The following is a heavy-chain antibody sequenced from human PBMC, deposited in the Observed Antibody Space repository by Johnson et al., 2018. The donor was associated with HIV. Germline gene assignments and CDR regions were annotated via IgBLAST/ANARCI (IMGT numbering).Heavy chain of an antibody. J-gene: IGHJ3*01. CDR3: ARDRDYGSGAFDV. CDR1: QFTFSNYA. V-gene: IGHV3-23*04. D-gene: IGHD3-10*01. Sequence: VQLVESGGGVVQPGRSLRLSCAASQFTFSNYAMGWVRQAPRKGLEWVSVISGSGGSTYYADSVKGRFTISRDNSKNTVYLQMNSLRAEDTAVYYCARDRDYGSGAFDVWGPGTMVTISS. CDR2: ISGSGGST.